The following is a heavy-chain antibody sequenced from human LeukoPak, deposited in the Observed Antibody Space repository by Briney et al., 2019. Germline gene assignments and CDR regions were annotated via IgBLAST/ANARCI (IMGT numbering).Heavy chain of an antibody. CDR2: IIPIFGTA. Sequence: SVKVSCKASGGTFSSYAISWVRQAPGQGLEWMGGIIPIFGTANYAQKFQGRVTITADESTSTAYMELSSLRSEDTAVYYCARVPIVGVTLFDYRGQGTLVTVSS. J-gene: IGHJ4*02. V-gene: IGHV1-69*01. CDR3: ARVPIVGVTLFDY. D-gene: IGHD1-26*01. CDR1: GGTFSSYA.